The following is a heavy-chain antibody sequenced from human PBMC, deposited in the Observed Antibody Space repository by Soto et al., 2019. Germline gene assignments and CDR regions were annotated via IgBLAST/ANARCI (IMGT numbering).Heavy chain of an antibody. J-gene: IGHJ5*02. CDR1: GGSFSGYY. Sequence: SETLSLTCAVYGGSFSGYYWSWIRQPPGKGLEWIGEINHSGSTNYNPSLKSRVTISVDTSKNQFSLKLSSVTAADTAVYYCARRSQQQLVRGVNWFDTWGQGTLVTVSS. CDR2: INHSGST. CDR3: ARRSQQQLVRGVNWFDT. V-gene: IGHV4-34*01. D-gene: IGHD6-13*01.